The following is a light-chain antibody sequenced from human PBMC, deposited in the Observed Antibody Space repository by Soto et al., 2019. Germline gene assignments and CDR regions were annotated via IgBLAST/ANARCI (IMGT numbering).Light chain of an antibody. CDR1: QGISSY. CDR2: AAS. J-gene: IGKJ1*01. CDR3: QQYNSYSPWT. Sequence: DIQMTQSPSSLSASVVDIVTITFLASQGISSYLAWYQQKPGKAPKLLIYAASTLQSGVPSRFSGSGSGTDFTLTISSLQPDDFATYYCQQYNSYSPWTFGQGTKVDIK. V-gene: IGKV1-9*01.